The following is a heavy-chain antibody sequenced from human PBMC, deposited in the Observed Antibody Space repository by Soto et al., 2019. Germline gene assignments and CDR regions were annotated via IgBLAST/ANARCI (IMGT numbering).Heavy chain of an antibody. J-gene: IGHJ4*02. V-gene: IGHV2-5*02. D-gene: IGHD3-22*01. Sequence: QITLKESGPTLVKPTQTLTLTCTFSGFSLSTSGVGVGWIRQPPGKALEWLALIYWDDDKRYSPSLKSRLTITKDPSKKQVVLTMTNMDPVDTDTYYCAHFTYYYDSSGYYYDYWGQGTLVTVSS. CDR2: IYWDDDK. CDR3: AHFTYYYDSSGYYYDY. CDR1: GFSLSTSGVG.